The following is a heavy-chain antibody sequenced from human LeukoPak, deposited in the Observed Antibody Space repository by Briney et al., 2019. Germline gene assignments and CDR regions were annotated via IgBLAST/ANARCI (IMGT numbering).Heavy chain of an antibody. CDR2: IYHSGST. V-gene: IGHV4-39*07. J-gene: IGHJ3*02. D-gene: IGHD3-10*01. Sequence: PSETLSLTCTVSGGSISSSSYYWGWIRQPPGKGLEWIGSIYHSGSTYSNPSLKSRVTISVDTSKDQFSLKLSSVTAADTAVYYCVGSAFDIWGQGTMVTVSS. CDR1: GGSISSSSYY. CDR3: VGSAFDI.